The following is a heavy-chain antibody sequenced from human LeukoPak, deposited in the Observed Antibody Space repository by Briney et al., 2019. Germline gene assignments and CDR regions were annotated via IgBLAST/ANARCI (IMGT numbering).Heavy chain of an antibody. CDR1: GFTFSSYA. CDR2: ISGSGGST. D-gene: IGHD3-10*01. V-gene: IGHV3-23*01. J-gene: IGHJ4*02. Sequence: QSGGSLRLSCAASGFTFSSYAMSWVRQAPGKGLEWVSAISGSGGSTYYADSVKGRFTISRDNSKNTLYLQMNSLRAEDTAVYYCAKASYGSGSYSYWGQGTLVTVSS. CDR3: AKASYGSGSYSY.